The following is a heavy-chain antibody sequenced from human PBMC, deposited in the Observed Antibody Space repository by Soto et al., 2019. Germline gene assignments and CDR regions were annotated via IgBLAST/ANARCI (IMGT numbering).Heavy chain of an antibody. CDR1: GGSFSGYF. D-gene: IGHD3-10*01. Sequence: QVQIQQWGAGLLKPSGTLSLTCAVHGGSFSGYFWTWIRQPPGKGLEWIGESNHRGSTNYYPSLTSRVTISVDTSKNQFSLRLTSVTVADTAVYYCSRLGPTYSGSGSHSGFIDFWGQGTLVSVSS. V-gene: IGHV4-34*02. CDR3: SRLGPTYSGSGSHSGFIDF. J-gene: IGHJ4*02. CDR2: SNHRGST.